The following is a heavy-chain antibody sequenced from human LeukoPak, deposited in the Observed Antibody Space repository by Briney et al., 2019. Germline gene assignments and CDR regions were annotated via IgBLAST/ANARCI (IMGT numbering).Heavy chain of an antibody. J-gene: IGHJ5*02. CDR3: ARVVDSSSWYEGNWFDP. Sequence: ASVKASCKASGYTFTSYGISWVRQAPGQGLEWMGWISAYNGNTNYAQKLQGRVTMTTDTSTSTAYMELRSLRSDDTAVYYCARVVDSSSWYEGNWFDPWGQGTLVTVSS. D-gene: IGHD6-13*01. CDR1: GYTFTSYG. CDR2: ISAYNGNT. V-gene: IGHV1-18*01.